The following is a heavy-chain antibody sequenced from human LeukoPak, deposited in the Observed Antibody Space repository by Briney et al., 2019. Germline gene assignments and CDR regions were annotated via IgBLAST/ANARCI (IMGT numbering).Heavy chain of an antibody. D-gene: IGHD5-18*01. J-gene: IGHJ4*02. V-gene: IGHV3-48*04. CDR3: ARAADTAMANFDY. CDR2: ISSSSSTI. CDR1: GFTFSSYS. Sequence: GGSLRLSCAASGFTFSSYSMNWVRQAPGKGLEWVSYISSSSSTIYYADSVKGRFTISRDNAKNSLYLQMNSLRAEDTAVYYCARAADTAMANFDYWGQGTLVTVSS.